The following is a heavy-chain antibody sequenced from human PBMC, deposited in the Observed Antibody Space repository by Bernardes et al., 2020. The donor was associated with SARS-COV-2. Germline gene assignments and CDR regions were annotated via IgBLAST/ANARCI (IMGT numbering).Heavy chain of an antibody. CDR2: LYYRGNT. Sequence: SETLYLTCTVSGGSISGSTYGWSWIRQPPGKGLEWIGTLYYRGNTYYNPSLKSRVAMSVDTNKNQFSLELRSVTSADTAVYYCSRPGVTTIRGPPRRLSFGMDVWVQVTTVTVSS. J-gene: IGHJ6*02. CDR1: GGSISGSTYG. CDR3: SRPGVTTIRGPPRRLSFGMDV. V-gene: IGHV4-39*01. D-gene: IGHD3-10*01.